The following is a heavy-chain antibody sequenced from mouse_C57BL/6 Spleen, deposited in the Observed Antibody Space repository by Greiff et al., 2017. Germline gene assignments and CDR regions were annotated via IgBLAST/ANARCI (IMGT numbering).Heavy chain of an antibody. D-gene: IGHD2-2*01. J-gene: IGHJ2*01. V-gene: IGHV1-9*01. CDR2: ILPGSGST. CDR3: AREGLRRQYFDY. CDR1: GYTFTGYW. Sequence: VQLQQSGAELMKPGASVKLSCKATGYTFTGYWIEWVKQRPGHGLVWIGEILPGSGSTNYNEKFKGKATFTADTSSNTAYMHLSLLTTEDSAIYYCAREGLRRQYFDYWGQGTTLTVSS.